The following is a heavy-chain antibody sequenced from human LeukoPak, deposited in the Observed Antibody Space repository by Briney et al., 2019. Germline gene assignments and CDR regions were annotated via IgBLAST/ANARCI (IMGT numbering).Heavy chain of an antibody. CDR2: ISGSGGST. V-gene: IGHV3-23*01. J-gene: IGHJ4*02. D-gene: IGHD4-17*01. CDR1: GFTFSSYA. Sequence: AGGSLRLSCAASGFTFSSYAMSWVSQAPGKGMEWVSAISGSGGSTYYADSVKGRFTISRDNSKNTLYLQMNSLRAEDTAVYYCAKEGGQVTTGSFDYWGQGTLVTVSS. CDR3: AKEGGQVTTGSFDY.